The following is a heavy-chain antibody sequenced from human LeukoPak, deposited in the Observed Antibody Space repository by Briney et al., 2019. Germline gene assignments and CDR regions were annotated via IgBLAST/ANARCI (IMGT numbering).Heavy chain of an antibody. D-gene: IGHD5-24*01. J-gene: IGHJ4*02. CDR1: GGTFSSYA. V-gene: IGHV1-2*04. CDR2: INPNSGGT. Sequence: VASVKVSCKASGGTFSSYAISWVRQAPGQGLEWMGWINPNSGGTNYAQKFQGWVTMTRDTSISTAYMELSRLRSDDTAVYYCARGDELATEGFDYWGQGTLVTVSS. CDR3: ARGDELATEGFDY.